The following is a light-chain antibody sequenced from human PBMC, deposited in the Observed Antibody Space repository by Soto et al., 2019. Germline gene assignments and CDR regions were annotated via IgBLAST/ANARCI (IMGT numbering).Light chain of an antibody. Sequence: DIQMTQSPSSLSASVGDRVTITCRASQVISNYLAWYQQKSGKDPKLLIYAAPTLQSGVPSRFSGSGSGTDFTLTISSLQPEDVATYYCQKCNSAPLTFGGGTKVDIK. V-gene: IGKV1-27*01. CDR2: AAP. CDR3: QKCNSAPLT. J-gene: IGKJ4*01. CDR1: QVISNY.